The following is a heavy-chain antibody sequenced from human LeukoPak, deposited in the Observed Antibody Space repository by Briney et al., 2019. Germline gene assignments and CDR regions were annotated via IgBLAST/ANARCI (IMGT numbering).Heavy chain of an antibody. CDR2: IYYSGST. CDR3: AREADYGDTYYFDY. CDR1: GGSISSYY. J-gene: IGHJ4*02. V-gene: IGHV4-59*12. Sequence: SETLSLTCTVSGGSISSYYWSWIRQPPGKGLEWIGYIYYSGSTNYNPSLKSRVTMSVDTSKNQFSLKLSSVTAADTAVYYCAREADYGDTYYFDYWGQGTLVTVSS. D-gene: IGHD4-17*01.